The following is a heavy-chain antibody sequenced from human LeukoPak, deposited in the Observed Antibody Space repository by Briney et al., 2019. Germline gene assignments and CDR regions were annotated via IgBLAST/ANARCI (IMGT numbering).Heavy chain of an antibody. CDR1: GFTFSSYG. CDR2: IRYDGSNK. D-gene: IGHD6-13*01. V-gene: IGHV3-30*02. Sequence: GGSLRLSCAASGFTFSSYGMHWVRQAPGKGLEWVAFIRYDGSNKYYADSVKGRFTISRDNSKNTLYLQMNSLRAEDTAVYYCAKDWISEGIADHYFDYWGQGTLVTVSS. J-gene: IGHJ4*02. CDR3: AKDWISEGIADHYFDY.